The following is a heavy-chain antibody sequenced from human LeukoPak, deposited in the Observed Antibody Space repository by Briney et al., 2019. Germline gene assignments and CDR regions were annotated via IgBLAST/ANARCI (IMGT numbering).Heavy chain of an antibody. CDR2: INHSGST. CDR3: ARRGAGLVRGVIITFFNY. D-gene: IGHD3-10*01. V-gene: IGHV4-34*01. CDR1: GGSFSGYY. J-gene: IGHJ4*02. Sequence: SETLSLTCAVYGGSFSGYYWSWIRQPPGKGLEWIGEINHSGSTNYNPSLKSRVTISVDTSNNQFSLKLSSVTAADTAVYYCARRGAGLVRGVIITFFNYWGQGTPVTVSS.